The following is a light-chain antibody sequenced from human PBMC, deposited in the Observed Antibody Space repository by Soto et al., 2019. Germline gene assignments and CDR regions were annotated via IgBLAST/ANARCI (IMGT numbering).Light chain of an antibody. Sequence: EIVLTQSPGTLSLSPGERATLFFRASESVSSNYLAWYQQKPGQAPRLLIYGASSRATGIPDRFSGSGSGTDFTLTISRLEPEDVAVYYCQQYGTSSLTFGGGAKVEIK. J-gene: IGKJ4*01. CDR2: GAS. V-gene: IGKV3-20*01. CDR1: ESVSSNY. CDR3: QQYGTSSLT.